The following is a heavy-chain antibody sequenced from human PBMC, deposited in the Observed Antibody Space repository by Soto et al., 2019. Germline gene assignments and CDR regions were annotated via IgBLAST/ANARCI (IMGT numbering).Heavy chain of an antibody. J-gene: IGHJ6*01. CDR1: GFTFSSYG. CDR3: ATKEYCSSTSCPSEWGMDV. CDR2: ISYDGSNK. V-gene: IGHV3-30*03. D-gene: IGHD2-2*01. Sequence: QVQLVESGGGVVQPGRSLRLSCAASGFTFSSYGMHWVRQAPGKGLEWVAVISYDGSNKYYADSVKGRFTISRDNSKNTLYLQMNSLRAEDTAVYYCATKEYCSSTSCPSEWGMDVW.